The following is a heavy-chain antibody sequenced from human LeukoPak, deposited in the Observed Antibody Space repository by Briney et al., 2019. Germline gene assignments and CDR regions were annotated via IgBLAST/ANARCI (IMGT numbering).Heavy chain of an antibody. CDR2: INPNSGGT. CDR3: ARDWQQPGADYYYYMDV. J-gene: IGHJ6*03. V-gene: IGHV1-2*02. D-gene: IGHD6-13*01. CDR1: GYMFTNYG. Sequence: ASVKVSCKASGYMFTNYGINWVRQVPGQGLEWMGWINPNSGGTNYAQKFQGRVTMTRDTSISTAYMELSRLRSDDTAVYHCARDWQQPGADYYYYMDVWGKGTTVTVSS.